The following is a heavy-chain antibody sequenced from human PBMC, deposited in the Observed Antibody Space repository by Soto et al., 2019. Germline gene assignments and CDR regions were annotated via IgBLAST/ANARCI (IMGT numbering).Heavy chain of an antibody. V-gene: IGHV3-23*01. J-gene: IGHJ4*02. Sequence: EVQLLESGGGLVQPGGSLRLSCAASRFTFTNYATGWVRQAPEKGLEWVSTISDDGGTTYYAPSVRGRFTVSRDNSKDTLFLQMDSLRVEDTAVYHCASLVPYTSPKGSFERWGQGTLVTVSS. CDR3: ASLVPYTSPKGSFER. CDR2: ISDDGGTT. D-gene: IGHD6-19*01. CDR1: RFTFTNYA.